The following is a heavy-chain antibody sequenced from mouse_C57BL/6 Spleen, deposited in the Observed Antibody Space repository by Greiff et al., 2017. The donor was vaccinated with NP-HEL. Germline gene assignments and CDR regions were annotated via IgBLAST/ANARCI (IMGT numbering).Heavy chain of an antibody. V-gene: IGHV3-1*01. Sequence: EVKLMESGPGMVKPSQSLSLTCTVTGYSITSGYDWHWIRHFPGNKLEWMGYISYSGSTNYNPSLKSRISITHDTSKNHFFLKLNSVTTEDTATYYCARGDWDWRFAYWGQGTLVTVSA. CDR3: ARGDWDWRFAY. D-gene: IGHD4-1*01. CDR2: ISYSGST. J-gene: IGHJ3*01. CDR1: GYSITSGYD.